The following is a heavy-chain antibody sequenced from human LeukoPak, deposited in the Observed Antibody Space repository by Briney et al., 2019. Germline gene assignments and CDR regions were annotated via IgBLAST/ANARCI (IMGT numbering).Heavy chain of an antibody. J-gene: IGHJ6*04. CDR1: GFTFSTYA. CDR2: ISGTGGSI. V-gene: IGHV3-23*01. CDR3: AELGITMIGGV. Sequence: GGSLRLSCAASGFTFSTYAMTWVRQAPGKGLEWVSLISGTGGSIYYADSVKGRFTISRDNAKNSLYLQMNSLRAEDTAVYYCAELGITMIGGVWGKGTTVTISS. D-gene: IGHD3-10*02.